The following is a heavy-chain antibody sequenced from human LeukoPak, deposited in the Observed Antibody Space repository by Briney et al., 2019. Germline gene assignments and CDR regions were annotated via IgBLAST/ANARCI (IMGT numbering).Heavy chain of an antibody. CDR3: ARASGGNRPYDY. D-gene: IGHD2-15*01. V-gene: IGHV1-2*02. J-gene: IGHJ4*02. CDR1: GYTFTGYY. CDR2: INPNSGGT. Sequence: ASVKVSCKASGYTFTGYYMHWVRQAPGQGLEWMGWINPNSGGTNYAQKFQGRVTMTRDTSISTAYMELSRLRSDDTAVYYCARASGGNRPYDYWGQGTLVTASS.